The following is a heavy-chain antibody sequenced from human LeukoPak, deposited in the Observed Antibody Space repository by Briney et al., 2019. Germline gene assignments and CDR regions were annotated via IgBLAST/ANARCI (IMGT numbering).Heavy chain of an antibody. CDR1: GFTVSSSY. J-gene: IGHJ4*02. CDR2: IYTGGST. D-gene: IGHD6-13*01. Sequence: GGSLRLSCAASGFTVSSSYMSWVRQAPGKGLEWVSVIYTGGSTYYADSVKGRFTISRDNSKNTLYLQMNSLRAEDTAVYYCAREISSSWPHYFGHWGQGTLVTVS. V-gene: IGHV3-53*01. CDR3: AREISSSWPHYFGH.